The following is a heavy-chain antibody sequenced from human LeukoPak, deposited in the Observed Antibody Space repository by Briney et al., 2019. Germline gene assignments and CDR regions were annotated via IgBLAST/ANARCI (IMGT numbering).Heavy chain of an antibody. J-gene: IGHJ3*02. D-gene: IGHD2-2*01. CDR2: IIPIFGTA. CDR1: GGTFSSYA. V-gene: IGHV1-69*13. CDR3: AGGDIVVVPAAMMDAFDI. Sequence: EASVKVSCKASGGTFSSYAISWVRQAPGQGLEWMGGIIPIFGTANYAQKFQGRVTITADESTSTAYMELSSLRSEDTAVYYCAGGDIVVVPAAMMDAFDIWGQGTMVTVSS.